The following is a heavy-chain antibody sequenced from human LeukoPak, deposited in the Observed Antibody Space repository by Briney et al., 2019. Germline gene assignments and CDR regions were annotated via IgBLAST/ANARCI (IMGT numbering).Heavy chain of an antibody. CDR1: GXTFKLFG. CDR2: ISASGAIT. J-gene: IGHJ4*02. V-gene: IGHV3-23*01. CDR3: ATGRDAYKSGC. Sequence: QPGGSLRLSFAASGXTFKLFGMNWVRQAPGKGLEWVAAISASGAITTYAESLKGRSTTSRDNSKNTVYLQMNNLRAEDTAVYYCATGRDAYKSGCWGQGTLVTVSP. D-gene: IGHD5-24*01.